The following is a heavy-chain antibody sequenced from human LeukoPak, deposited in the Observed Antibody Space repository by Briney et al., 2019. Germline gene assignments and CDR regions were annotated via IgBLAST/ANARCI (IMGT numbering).Heavy chain of an antibody. CDR3: ARDQRFAFDY. CDR2: IRTSAASA. Sequence: GASMRLSCAASGSTFTDYIMYWVRQPPGGVLELVANIRTSAASAYKTHDAHLIQGRVIISRDDAKKTLYLHMNGLRDGDTAVYYCARDQRFAFDYWGQGILVTVSS. D-gene: IGHD3-16*01. CDR1: GSTFTDYI. V-gene: IGHV3-48*02. J-gene: IGHJ4*02.